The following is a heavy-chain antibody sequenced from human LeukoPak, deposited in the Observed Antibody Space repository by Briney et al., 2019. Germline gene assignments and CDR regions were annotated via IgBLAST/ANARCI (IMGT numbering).Heavy chain of an antibody. CDR1: GGSISSGGYS. CDR2: IYYSGST. CDR3: ARDIRVGYYYDSSGYSEGLHDAFDI. D-gene: IGHD3-22*01. J-gene: IGHJ3*02. Sequence: PSETLSLTCTVSGGSISSGGYSWSWIRQHPGKGLEWIGYIYYSGSTYYNPSPKSRVTISVDTSKNQFSLKLSSVTAADTAVYYCARDIRVGYYYDSSGYSEGLHDAFDIWGQGTMVTVSS. V-gene: IGHV4-31*03.